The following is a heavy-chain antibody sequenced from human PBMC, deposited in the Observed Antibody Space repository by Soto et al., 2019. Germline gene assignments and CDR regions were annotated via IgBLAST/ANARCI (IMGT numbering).Heavy chain of an antibody. Sequence: QVQLQESGPGLVKPSQTLSLTCDVSGASVSNGAYYWSWIRQHTGEGLEWIGYIYYSGTTYYNPSPRSRLTMSVDTSKSQFSLKLRSVTAADTAVYYCARVMSTSGWGNAFDIWGQGTTVTVSS. CDR3: ARVMSTSGWGNAFDI. D-gene: IGHD6-19*01. J-gene: IGHJ3*02. V-gene: IGHV4-31*11. CDR1: GASVSNGAYY. CDR2: IYYSGTT.